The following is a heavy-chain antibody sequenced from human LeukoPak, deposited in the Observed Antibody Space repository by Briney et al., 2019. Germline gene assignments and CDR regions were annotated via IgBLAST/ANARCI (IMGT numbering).Heavy chain of an antibody. V-gene: IGHV3-7*04. D-gene: IGHD3-22*01. J-gene: IGHJ6*03. Sequence: PGGSLRLSCAASGFTFSSYWMTWVRQAPGKGLEWVANIKQDGSEKYYVDSVKGRFTISRDNAKNSLYLQMNSLRAEDTAVYCCARGRSALIGSYYYYYMDVWGKGTTVTVSS. CDR3: ARGRSALIGSYYYYYMDV. CDR2: IKQDGSEK. CDR1: GFTFSSYW.